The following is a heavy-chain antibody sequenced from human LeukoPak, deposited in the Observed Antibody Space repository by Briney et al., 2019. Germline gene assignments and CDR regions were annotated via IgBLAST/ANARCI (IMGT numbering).Heavy chain of an antibody. CDR2: IYYSGST. CDR1: GGSISSGDYS. J-gene: IGHJ4*02. D-gene: IGHD3-10*01. CDR3: ARDKMVRGVQDSFDY. Sequence: SETLSLTCTVSGGSISSGDYSWSWIRQPQGKGLEWIGYIYYSGSTYYNPSLKSRVTISVDTSKNQFSLKLSSVTAADTAVYYCARDKMVRGVQDSFDYWGQGTLVTVSS. V-gene: IGHV4-30-4*08.